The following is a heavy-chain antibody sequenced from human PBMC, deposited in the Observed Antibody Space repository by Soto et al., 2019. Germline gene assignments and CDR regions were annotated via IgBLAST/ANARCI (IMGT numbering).Heavy chain of an antibody. CDR3: AKDAVSYNGKWDWFDS. CDR1: RFIFSDYA. CDR2: IGGGNTDR. D-gene: IGHD1-26*01. Sequence: DVQLLEPGGGLVQPGGSLTLSCAASRFIFSDYAMNWVRQAPGKGLEWASSIGGGNTDRYYADSVKGRFIISRDNSKNTMYLQMNSLRDDDTAVYYCAKDAVSYNGKWDWFDSWGQGTLVTVSS. V-gene: IGHV3-23*01. J-gene: IGHJ5*01.